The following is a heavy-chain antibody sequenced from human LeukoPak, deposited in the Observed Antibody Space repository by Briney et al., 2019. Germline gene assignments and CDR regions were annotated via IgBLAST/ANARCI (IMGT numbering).Heavy chain of an antibody. D-gene: IGHD3-9*01. V-gene: IGHV3-21*04. J-gene: IGHJ4*02. CDR3: AKDASVYDILTGYAFDY. CDR1: GFTFSSYS. Sequence: GGSLRLSCAASGFTFSSYSMNWVRQTPGKGLEWVSSISSSSSYIYYADSVKGRFTISRDNAKNSLYLQMNSLRAEDTALYYCAKDASVYDILTGYAFDYWGQGTLVTVSS. CDR2: ISSSSSYI.